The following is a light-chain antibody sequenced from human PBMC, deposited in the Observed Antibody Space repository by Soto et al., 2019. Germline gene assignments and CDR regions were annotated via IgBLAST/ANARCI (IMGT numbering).Light chain of an antibody. V-gene: IGLV2-8*01. CDR2: EVS. CDR3: NSYAGSNNPVV. CDR1: SSDVGGYNY. Sequence: QSALTQPPSASGSPGQSVTISCTGTSSDVGGYNYVSWYQQHPGKAPKLMIYEVSKRPSGVPERFSGSKSGNTASLTVSGLQAEDEADYYCNSYAGSNNPVVFGNGTKLTVL. J-gene: IGLJ1*01.